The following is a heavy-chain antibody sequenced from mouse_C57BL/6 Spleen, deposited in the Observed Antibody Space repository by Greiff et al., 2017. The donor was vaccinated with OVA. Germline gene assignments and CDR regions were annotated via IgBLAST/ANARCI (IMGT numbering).Heavy chain of an antibody. J-gene: IGHJ4*01. CDR1: GFSLTSYG. V-gene: IGHV2-2*01. CDR3: ARKGRAMDY. CDR2: IWSGGST. Sequence: VKLMESGPGLVQPSQSLSITCSVSGFSLTSYGVHWVRQSPGKGLEWLGVIWSGGSTDYNAAFISRLSISKDKSKSQVFFKMNSRQSDDTAIYYCARKGRAMDYWGQGTSVTVSS.